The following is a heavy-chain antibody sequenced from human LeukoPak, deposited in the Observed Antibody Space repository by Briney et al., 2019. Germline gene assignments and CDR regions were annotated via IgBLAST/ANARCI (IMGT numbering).Heavy chain of an antibody. V-gene: IGHV3-7*01. CDR3: AKSARTEDTHYYPLDY. CDR2: XKKDGSET. D-gene: IGHD3-10*01. Sequence: XKKDGSETYYVDSVKGRFTISRDTTKDSLYLQMNDLRAEDTAVYYCAKSARTEDTHYYPLDYWGQGALVTVSS. J-gene: IGHJ4*02.